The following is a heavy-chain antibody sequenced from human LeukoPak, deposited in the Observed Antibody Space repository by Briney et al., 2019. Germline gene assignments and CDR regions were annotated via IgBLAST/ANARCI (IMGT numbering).Heavy chain of an antibody. Sequence: GRSLRLSCAASGFTFSSYAMHWVRQAPGKGLEWVAVISYDGSNKYYADSVKGRFTISRDNSKNTLYLQMNSLRAEDTAVYYCARERGDILTGYYESLWGQGTLVTVSS. CDR3: ARERGDILTGYYESL. CDR1: GFTFSSYA. D-gene: IGHD3-9*01. V-gene: IGHV3-30-3*01. CDR2: ISYDGSNK. J-gene: IGHJ4*02.